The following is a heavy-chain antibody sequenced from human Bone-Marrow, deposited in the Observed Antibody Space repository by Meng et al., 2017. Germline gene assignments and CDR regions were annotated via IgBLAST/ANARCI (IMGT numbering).Heavy chain of an antibody. V-gene: IGHV6-1*01. CDR3: ARGNVKGGSFFDY. CDR2: TYYRSKWYN. J-gene: IGHJ4*02. CDR1: GDSVSSNSAA. D-gene: IGHD5-12*01. Sequence: QVQLHMSRSGLVKTSKTPSITCAISGDSVSSNSAAWNWIRQSPSRGLEWLGRTYYRSKWYNDYAVSVKSRITINPDTSKNQFSLQLNSVTPEDTAVYYCARGNVKGGSFFDYWGQGTLVTVSS.